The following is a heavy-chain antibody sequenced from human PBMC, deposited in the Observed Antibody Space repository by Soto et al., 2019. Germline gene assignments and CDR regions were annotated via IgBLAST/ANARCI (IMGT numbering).Heavy chain of an antibody. J-gene: IGHJ4*02. Sequence: TLSLTCTVSGGSISSYYWSWIRQPPGKGLEWIGYIYYSGSTNYNPSLKSRVTISVDTSKNQFSLKLSSVTAADTAVYYCARNSGYDQIDYWGQGTLVTVSS. CDR1: GGSISSYY. D-gene: IGHD5-12*01. CDR3: ARNSGYDQIDY. CDR2: IYYSGST. V-gene: IGHV4-59*08.